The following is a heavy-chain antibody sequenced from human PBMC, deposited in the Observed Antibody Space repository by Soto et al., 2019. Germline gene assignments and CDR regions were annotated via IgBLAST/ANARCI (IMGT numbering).Heavy chain of an antibody. CDR3: ARGYRQSGYSSSWVFDY. J-gene: IGHJ4*02. Sequence: QVQLRESGPGLVKPSQTLSLTCTVSGGSINSGGYYWNWIRQHPGRGLEWIGYMYYSGSTYYNPLLRSRVIISADPSEIHFSLTLSYVTAADTAVYFCARGYRQSGYSSSWVFDYWGQGTLVNVSS. D-gene: IGHD6-13*01. V-gene: IGHV4-31*03. CDR2: MYYSGST. CDR1: GGSINSGGYY.